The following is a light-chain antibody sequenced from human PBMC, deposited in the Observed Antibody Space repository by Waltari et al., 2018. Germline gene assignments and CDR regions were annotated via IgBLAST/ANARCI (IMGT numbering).Light chain of an antibody. CDR1: QGISSY. Sequence: AIRTTPSPSPFPAPTGARVTSTCRARQGISSYLAWDQPKPGKAPKLLVYAASTLQSGGASRCSGGGSGTDFTLTVSGLPSEDCATDYGQQYYRYPGSFGQGTKVEIK. V-gene: IGKV1-8*01. CDR3: QQYYRYPGS. CDR2: AAS. J-gene: IGKJ1*01.